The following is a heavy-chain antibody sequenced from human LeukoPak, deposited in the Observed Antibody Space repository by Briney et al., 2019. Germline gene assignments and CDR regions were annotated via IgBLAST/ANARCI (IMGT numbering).Heavy chain of an antibody. CDR2: INSDTNIT. J-gene: IGHJ6*02. CDR3: ARDGIVVVPAATHYYYYGMDV. Sequence: GGSLRLSCAASGFTVSSNYMSWVRQAPGKGLEWVSHINSDTNITPYTASVSGRFTISRDNAKNSLYLHVNSLRDEDTAVYYCARDGIVVVPAATHYYYYGMDVWGQGTTVTVSS. CDR1: GFTVSSNY. V-gene: IGHV3-48*02. D-gene: IGHD2-2*01.